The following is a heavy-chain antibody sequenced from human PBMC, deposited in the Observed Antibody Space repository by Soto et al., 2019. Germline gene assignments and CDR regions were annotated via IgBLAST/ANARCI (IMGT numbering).Heavy chain of an antibody. V-gene: IGHV4-4*02. CDR2: IYHSGST. J-gene: IGHJ6*02. D-gene: IGHD2-2*01. Sequence: QVQLQESGPGLVKPSGTLSLTCAVSGGSISSSNWWSWVRQPPGKGLEWIGEIYHSGSTNYNPSLKSRVTISVDKSKNQFSLKLSSVTAADTAVYYCASEFYCSSTSCYNDYYYGMDVWGQGTTVTVSS. CDR1: GGSISSSNW. CDR3: ASEFYCSSTSCYNDYYYGMDV.